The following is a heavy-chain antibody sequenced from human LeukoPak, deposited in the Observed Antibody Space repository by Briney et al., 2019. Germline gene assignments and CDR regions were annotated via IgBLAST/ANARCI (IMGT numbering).Heavy chain of an antibody. CDR2: IYTSGST. J-gene: IGHJ4*02. CDR1: GGSISSGSYY. Sequence: SSETLSLTCTVSGGSISSGSYYWSWIRQPAGKGLEWIGRIYTSGSTNYNPSLKSRVTISVDTSKNQFSLKLSSVTAADTAVYYCAREGVSPSVVRGVMYWGQGTLVTVSS. CDR3: AREGVSPSVVRGVMY. D-gene: IGHD3-10*01. V-gene: IGHV4-61*02.